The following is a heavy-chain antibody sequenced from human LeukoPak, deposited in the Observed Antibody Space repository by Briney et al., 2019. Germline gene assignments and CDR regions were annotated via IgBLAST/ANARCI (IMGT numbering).Heavy chain of an antibody. CDR1: GGSMSSYY. D-gene: IGHD6-13*01. CDR3: ARRDGGSAAGSYYYDY. V-gene: IGHV4-59*08. J-gene: IGHJ4*02. CDR2: IYYSGST. Sequence: SETLSLTCTVSGGSMSSYYWTWIRQPPGKGLEWIGYIYYSGSTNYNPSLKSRVTISVDTSKNQLSRKLSSVTAADTAVYYCARRDGGSAAGSYYYDYWGQGTLVTVSS.